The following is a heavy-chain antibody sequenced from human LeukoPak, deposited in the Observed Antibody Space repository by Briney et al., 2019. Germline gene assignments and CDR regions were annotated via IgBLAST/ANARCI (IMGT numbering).Heavy chain of an antibody. CDR3: ARVPPWGAESDY. J-gene: IGHJ4*02. D-gene: IGHD3-16*01. Sequence: SETLSLTCTVSGGSISSHYWSWIRQPPGKGLEWIGYIYYSGSTNYNPSLRSRVTISVDTSKNQFSLKLSSVTAADTPVYYCARVPPWGAESDYWGQGTLLTVSS. CDR1: GGSISSHY. V-gene: IGHV4-59*11. CDR2: IYYSGST.